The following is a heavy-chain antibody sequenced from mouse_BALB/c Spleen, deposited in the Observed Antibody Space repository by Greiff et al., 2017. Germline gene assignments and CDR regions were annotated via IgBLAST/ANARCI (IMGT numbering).Heavy chain of an antibody. CDR2: ILPGSGST. D-gene: IGHD3-2*01. Sequence: QVQLQQSGAELMKPGASVKISCKATGYTFSSYWIQWVKQRPGHGLEWIGEILPGSGSTNYNEKFKGKATFTADTSSNTAYMQLSSLTSEDSAVYYCARDSSGHDAMDYWGQGTSVTVSS. CDR3: ARDSSGHDAMDY. V-gene: IGHV1-9*01. CDR1: GYTFSSYW. J-gene: IGHJ4*01.